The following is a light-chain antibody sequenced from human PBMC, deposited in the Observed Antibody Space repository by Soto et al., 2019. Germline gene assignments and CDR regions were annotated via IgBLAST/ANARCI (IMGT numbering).Light chain of an antibody. J-gene: IGKJ1*01. Sequence: EVVLRQSPATLSLSPGERATLSCRASENVRTFVDWYQQKPGQAPRLLIHGASNRATGIPARFSGSGSGTDFTLTISNLEPEDFAVYYCQQHSHWPPWTFGQGTKVDIK. CDR2: GAS. CDR3: QQHSHWPPWT. V-gene: IGKV3-11*01. CDR1: ENVRTF.